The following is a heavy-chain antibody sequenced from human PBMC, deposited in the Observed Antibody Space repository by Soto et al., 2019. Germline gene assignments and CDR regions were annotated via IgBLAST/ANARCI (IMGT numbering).Heavy chain of an antibody. D-gene: IGHD1-26*01. CDR3: ARVVTRYSGSYRTIDY. V-gene: IGHV3-74*01. J-gene: IGHJ4*02. CDR1: GFTFSSYW. CDR2: INSDGSST. Sequence: PGGSLRLSCAASGFTFSSYWMHWVRQAPGKGLVWVSRINSDGSSTSYADSVKGRFTISRDNAKNTLYLQMNSLRAEDTAVYYCARVVTRYSGSYRTIDYWGQGTLVTVSS.